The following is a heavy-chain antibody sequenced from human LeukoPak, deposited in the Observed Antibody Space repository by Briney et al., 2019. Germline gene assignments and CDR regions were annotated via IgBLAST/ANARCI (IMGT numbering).Heavy chain of an antibody. CDR3: ARGGGHSYDYHHY. Sequence: PGGSLRLSCAASGFSFSSYWMHWVRQAPGEGLVWVSHINGGGSTTRYADSVKGRLTISRDNAKNTLYPQMNSLRAEDTAVYYCARGGGHSYDYHHYWGQGTLVTVSS. V-gene: IGHV3-74*01. D-gene: IGHD3-16*01. CDR2: INGGGSTT. J-gene: IGHJ4*02. CDR1: GFSFSSYW.